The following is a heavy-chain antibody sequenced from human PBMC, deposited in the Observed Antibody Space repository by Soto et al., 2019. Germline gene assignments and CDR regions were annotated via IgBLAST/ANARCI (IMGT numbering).Heavy chain of an antibody. CDR3: ARGYAYSSSSGGFDP. CDR1: GGSISSGDYY. Sequence: TLSLTCTVSGGSISSGDYYWSWIRQPPGKGLEWIGYIYYSGSTYYNPSLKSRVTISVDTSKNQFSLKLSSVTAADTAVYYCARGYAYSSSSGGFDPWGQGTLVTVSS. J-gene: IGHJ5*02. D-gene: IGHD6-6*01. V-gene: IGHV4-30-4*01. CDR2: IYYSGST.